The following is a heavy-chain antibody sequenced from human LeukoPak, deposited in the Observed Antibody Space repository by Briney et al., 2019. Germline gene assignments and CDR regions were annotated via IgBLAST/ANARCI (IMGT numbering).Heavy chain of an antibody. D-gene: IGHD3-10*01. CDR1: GFTFSSYG. CDR3: AKDVYGSGSYFDY. Sequence: GGSLRLSCAASGFTFSSYGMHWVRQAPGKGLEWVAFIRYDGSNEYYADSVKGRFTISRDNSKNTLYLQMNSLRAEDTAVYYCAKDVYGSGSYFDYWGQGTLVTVSS. CDR2: IRYDGSNE. V-gene: IGHV3-30*02. J-gene: IGHJ4*02.